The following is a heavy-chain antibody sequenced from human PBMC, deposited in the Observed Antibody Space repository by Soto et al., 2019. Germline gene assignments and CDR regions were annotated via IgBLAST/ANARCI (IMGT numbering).Heavy chain of an antibody. J-gene: IGHJ3*01. CDR1: GFTFSDYE. Sequence: EVQLVESGGGLVQPGGSLRLSCVASGFTFSDYEMNWVRQAPGKGLEWVAHITSGGNTMYADSVEGRFTISRDDADNSLYLQMNNLRGEDTALYLCTKEKSVMYSGYDAFDVWGRGTMVTVS. D-gene: IGHD5-12*01. V-gene: IGHV3-48*03. CDR3: TKEKSVMYSGYDAFDV. CDR2: ITSGGNT.